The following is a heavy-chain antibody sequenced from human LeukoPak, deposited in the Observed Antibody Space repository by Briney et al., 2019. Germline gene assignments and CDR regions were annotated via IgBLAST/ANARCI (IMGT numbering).Heavy chain of an antibody. CDR2: ITSDGGRT. D-gene: IGHD7-27*01. J-gene: IGHJ4*02. CDR1: GFTFTDYW. V-gene: IGHV3-74*01. CDR3: ARDNWGPDH. Sequence: GGSLTLSCAASGFTFTDYWIHWIRQAPGTGLMWVSYITSDGGRTDYADSVRGRFTMTRDNAKNTVYLQMNSLRVDDTAVYYCARDNWGPDHWGQGTLVTVSS.